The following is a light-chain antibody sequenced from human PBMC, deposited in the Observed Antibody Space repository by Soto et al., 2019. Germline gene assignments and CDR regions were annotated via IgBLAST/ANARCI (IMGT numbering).Light chain of an antibody. CDR2: EVS. V-gene: IGLV2-14*01. CDR3: SSYTSSSTDAV. CDR1: SSDVGGHNY. J-gene: IGLJ2*01. Sequence: QSALTQPASVSGSPGQSITISCTGTSSDVGGHNYVSWYQQHPGKAPKLIICEVSNRPSGVSNRFSGSKSGNTASLTISGLQVEDEADYYCSSYTSSSTDAVFGGGTKVTVL.